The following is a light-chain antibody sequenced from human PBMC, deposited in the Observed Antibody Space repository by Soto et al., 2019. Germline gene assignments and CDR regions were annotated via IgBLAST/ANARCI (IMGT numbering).Light chain of an antibody. CDR1: SSNIGAGYD. CDR3: QSYDTALNVYVV. CDR2: GDT. Sequence: QSVLTKPPSVSGAPGQRVTISCIGSSSNIGAGYDVHWYQQLPGTAPKLLIYGDTNRPSGVPDRFSGSKSATSASLVITGLQAEDEADYYCQSYDTALNVYVVFGGGTKVTVL. J-gene: IGLJ2*01. V-gene: IGLV1-40*01.